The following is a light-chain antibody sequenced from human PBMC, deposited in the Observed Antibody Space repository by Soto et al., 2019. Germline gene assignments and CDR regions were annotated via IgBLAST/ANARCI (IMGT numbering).Light chain of an antibody. V-gene: IGKV1-27*01. Sequence: DIQMTQSPSSLSASVGDRATITCRASQGIYNYLAWYQQKPGKVPQLLIYAASTLQSGVPSRFSGRGSGTDFTLTIISMQPEDVAIYYCQKYNSVPITFGPGTKVDIK. CDR1: QGIYNY. CDR3: QKYNSVPIT. J-gene: IGKJ3*01. CDR2: AAS.